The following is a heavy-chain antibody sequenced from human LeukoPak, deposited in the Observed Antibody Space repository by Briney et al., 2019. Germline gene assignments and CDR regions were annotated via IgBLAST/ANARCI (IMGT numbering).Heavy chain of an antibody. Sequence: SETLSLTCTVSGGSINNYYWSWIRQPPGKGLEWIGYIYYSGSTNYNPSLKSRVTISVDTSKNQFSLKLSSVTAADTAVYYCARARGLGITMVRGVFYFDYWGQGTLVTVSS. V-gene: IGHV4-59*01. D-gene: IGHD3-10*01. CDR2: IYYSGST. J-gene: IGHJ4*02. CDR3: ARARGLGITMVRGVFYFDY. CDR1: GGSINNYY.